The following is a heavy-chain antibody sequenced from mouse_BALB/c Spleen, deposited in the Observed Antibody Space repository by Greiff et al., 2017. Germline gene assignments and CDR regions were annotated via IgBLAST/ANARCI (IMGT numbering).Heavy chain of an antibody. Sequence: VQLQQSGPELVRPGESVKISCKGSGYTFTDYAMHWVKQSPAKSLEWIGVISIYYDNTNYTQKFKGKATMTVDKSSSTAYMELARLTSEDSAIYYCAGGYGNYFDYWGQGTTLTVSA. CDR1: GYTFTDYA. CDR3: AGGYGNYFDY. D-gene: IGHD2-10*02. J-gene: IGHJ2*01. CDR2: ISIYYDNT. V-gene: IGHV1-67*01.